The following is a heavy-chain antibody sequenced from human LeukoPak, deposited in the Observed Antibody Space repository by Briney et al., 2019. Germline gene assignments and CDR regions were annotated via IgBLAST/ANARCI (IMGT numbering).Heavy chain of an antibody. CDR1: GFTFSSYS. CDR3: ARKTVFGVVILDFDY. D-gene: IGHD3-3*01. V-gene: IGHV3-48*01. Sequence: GGSLRLSCAASGFTFSSYSMNWVRQAPGKGLEWVSYISSSSSTIYYADSVKGRFTISRDNAKNSLYLQMNSLRAEDTAVYYCARKTVFGVVILDFDYWGQGTLVTVSS. J-gene: IGHJ4*02. CDR2: ISSSSSTI.